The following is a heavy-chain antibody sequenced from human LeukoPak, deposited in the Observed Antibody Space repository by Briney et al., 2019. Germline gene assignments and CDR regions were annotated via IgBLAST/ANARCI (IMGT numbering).Heavy chain of an antibody. CDR2: IKQDGSEK. D-gene: IGHD4-17*01. J-gene: IGHJ4*02. CDR3: ARGPHYGDYSPFDY. Sequence: GRSLRLPFAASGFTFSSYWMSWVRQAPGKGLEWVANIKQDGSEKYYVDSVKGRFTISRDNAKNSLYLQMNSLRAEDTAVYYCARGPHYGDYSPFDYWGQGTLVTVSS. V-gene: IGHV3-7*01. CDR1: GFTFSSYW.